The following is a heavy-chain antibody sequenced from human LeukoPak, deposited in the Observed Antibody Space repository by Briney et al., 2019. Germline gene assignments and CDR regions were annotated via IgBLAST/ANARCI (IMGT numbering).Heavy chain of an antibody. J-gene: IGHJ4*02. Sequence: AGGSLRLSCEVSGFTLSNYWMSWVRPAPGKGLEWVANIKQDGSEKNYVDSVKGRFTISRDNTNNLLFLQMDTLRVEDTAVYYCASEHTYYYGSGSSLDYWGQGTLVTVSS. V-gene: IGHV3-7*01. D-gene: IGHD3-10*01. CDR3: ASEHTYYYGSGSSLDY. CDR1: GFTLSNYW. CDR2: IKQDGSEK.